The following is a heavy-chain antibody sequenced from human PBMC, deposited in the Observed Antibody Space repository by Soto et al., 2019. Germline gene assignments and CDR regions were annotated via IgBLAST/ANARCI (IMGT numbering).Heavy chain of an antibody. D-gene: IGHD5-18*01. V-gene: IGHV3-66*01. J-gene: IGHJ4*02. CDR3: AGIRPPLY. Sequence: EVQLVESGGGLVQPGGSLRLSCAVSGFTVRSNYMSWVRQAPGKGLEWVSIIYSGGSTYYADSVKGRFTISRDNSKNTLYLQMNSLRAEDTAVYYCAGIRPPLYWGQGTLVTGSS. CDR2: IYSGGST. CDR1: GFTVRSNY.